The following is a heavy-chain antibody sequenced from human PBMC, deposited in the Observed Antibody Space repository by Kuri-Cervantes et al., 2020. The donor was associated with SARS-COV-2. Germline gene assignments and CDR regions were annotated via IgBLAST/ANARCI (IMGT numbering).Heavy chain of an antibody. CDR2: INPSGGST. Sequence: ASVKVSCKASGYTFTSYYMHWVRQAPGQGLEWMGIINPSGGSTSYAQKFQGRVTMTRDTSTSTVYMELSSLRFDDTAVYYCAAEGTFGVVTAYWGQGTLVTVSS. CDR1: GYTFTSYY. J-gene: IGHJ4*02. CDR3: AAEGTFGVVTAY. D-gene: IGHD3-3*01. V-gene: IGHV1-46*01.